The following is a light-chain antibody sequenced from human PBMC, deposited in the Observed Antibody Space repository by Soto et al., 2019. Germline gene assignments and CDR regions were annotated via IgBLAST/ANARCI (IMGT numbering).Light chain of an antibody. V-gene: IGKV3-15*01. Sequence: DIVVTQSPATLSVSPGERATLYCRASQSVSSDLAWYQQKPGQAPRLLIYGASTRATGIPARFSGSGSGTEFTLTISSLQSEDFAVYYCQQYNNWPPLTFGGGTKVESK. CDR2: GAS. CDR3: QQYNNWPPLT. CDR1: QSVSSD. J-gene: IGKJ4*01.